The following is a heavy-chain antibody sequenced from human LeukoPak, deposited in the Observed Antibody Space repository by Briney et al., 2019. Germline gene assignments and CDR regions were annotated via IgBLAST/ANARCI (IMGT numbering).Heavy chain of an antibody. Sequence: ASVKVSCKASGYTFTTYYLHWVRQAPGQGLEWMGIINPSGGSTSYAQEFQGRVTMTRDTSTSTVYMELSSLRSEDTAVYYCARRIAAGFDPWGQGTLVTVSS. J-gene: IGHJ5*02. V-gene: IGHV1-46*01. D-gene: IGHD6-13*01. CDR2: INPSGGST. CDR1: GYTFTTYY. CDR3: ARRIAAGFDP.